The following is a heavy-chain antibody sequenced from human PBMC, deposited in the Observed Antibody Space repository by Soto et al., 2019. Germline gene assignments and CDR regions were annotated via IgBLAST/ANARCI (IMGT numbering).Heavy chain of an antibody. D-gene: IGHD3-22*01. Sequence: EVQLVESGGGLVKPGGSLRLSCIGSGFIFSKYSMNWVRQAPGKGLEWVSSISTSSNHIYYADSVKGRFTISRDDAEDSLYLQMNSLRAEDTAFYFCVSGYYYDSSGSCHNTGFDYWGKGTLVTGSS. CDR1: GFIFSKYS. V-gene: IGHV3-21*01. J-gene: IGHJ4*02. CDR2: ISTSSNHI. CDR3: VSGYYYDSSGSCHNTGFDY.